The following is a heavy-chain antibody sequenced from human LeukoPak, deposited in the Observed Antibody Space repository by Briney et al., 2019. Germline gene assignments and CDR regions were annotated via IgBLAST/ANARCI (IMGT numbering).Heavy chain of an antibody. J-gene: IGHJ4*02. CDR2: ISANGGGT. V-gene: IGHV3-23*01. CDR3: ATDREGDPSCYYLV. Sequence: GGSLRLSCAASGFSFSDYVMTWVRQAPGKGLEWVSSISANGGGTYYADSVKGRFTISRDNSKNTPFLQMNSLRAEDSAVYYCATDREGDPSCYYLVGGQGTLITVSS. CDR1: GFSFSDYV. D-gene: IGHD3-22*01.